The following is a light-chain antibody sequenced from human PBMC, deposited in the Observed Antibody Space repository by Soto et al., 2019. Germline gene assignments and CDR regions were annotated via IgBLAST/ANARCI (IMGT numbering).Light chain of an antibody. V-gene: IGLV2-14*03. CDR1: SSDVAAYNY. J-gene: IGLJ2*01. CDR2: EVS. Sequence: QSAPTQPASVSGSPGQSITISCTGTSSDVAAYNYVCWYQQHPGKAPKLIISEVSDRPSGISPRFTGSKSGNVASLTISGLQTEDEADYFCSSYTTTSTLVFGGGTKVTVL. CDR3: SSYTTTSTLV.